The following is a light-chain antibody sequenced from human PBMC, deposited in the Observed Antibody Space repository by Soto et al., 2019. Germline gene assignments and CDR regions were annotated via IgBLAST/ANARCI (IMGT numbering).Light chain of an antibody. V-gene: IGKV3-15*01. CDR2: RAS. CDR3: QQYSNWPPWT. J-gene: IGKJ1*01. CDR1: QSLGGN. Sequence: EVVMTQSPATLAVSPGDTATLSCRASQSLGGNLAWYQQKPGQGPRLLIFRASSRATGVPARFSASGSGTEFTLTISGPQSEDFAIYYCQQYSNWPPWTVGPGTKGDIK.